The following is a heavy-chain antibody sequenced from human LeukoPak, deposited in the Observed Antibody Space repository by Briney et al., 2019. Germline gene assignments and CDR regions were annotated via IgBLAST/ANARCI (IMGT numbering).Heavy chain of an antibody. V-gene: IGHV3-53*01. CDR1: GFTVSSNY. D-gene: IGHD2-21*01. CDR2: IYSGGST. J-gene: IGHJ5*02. CDR3: ARERGFLKGDHWFDP. Sequence: GGSLRLSCAAPGFTVSSNYMSWVRQAPGKGLEWVSVIYSGGSTYYADSVKGRFTISRDNSKNTLYLQMNSLRAEDTAVYYCARERGFLKGDHWFDPWGQGTLVTVSS.